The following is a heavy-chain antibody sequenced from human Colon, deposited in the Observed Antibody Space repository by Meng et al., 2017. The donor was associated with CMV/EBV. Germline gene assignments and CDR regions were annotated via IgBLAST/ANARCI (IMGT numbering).Heavy chain of an antibody. Sequence: SLKISCAGSGFNFEDYAMHWVRQVPGKGLEWVSGINWNGNNIFYADSVKGRFTISRDNAKSSLYLQMNRLRPEDTALYYCTKDNEDIVLMLGASNLPGAAFDGWGQGVMVTVSS. J-gene: IGHJ3*01. CDR1: GFNFEDYA. CDR3: TKDNEDIVLMLGASNLPGAAFDG. CDR2: INWNGNNI. V-gene: IGHV3-9*01. D-gene: IGHD2-8*01.